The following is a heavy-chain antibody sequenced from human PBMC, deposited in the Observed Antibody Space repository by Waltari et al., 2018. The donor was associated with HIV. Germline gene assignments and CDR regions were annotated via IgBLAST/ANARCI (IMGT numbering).Heavy chain of an antibody. CDR1: GGSFSGSY. Sequence: QVQLRQWGAGLLKPSETLSLTCAVYGGSFSGSYWSWIRQPPGKGLAWIGEINHSGSTNNNPSLKRRVTISVDTAKAHFSLKLTSVPAADTAVVYCARARLVSRGQYCSTTSCLPHYYYYYGMDVWGQGTTVTVSS. V-gene: IGHV4-34*01. J-gene: IGHJ6*02. D-gene: IGHD2-2*01. CDR2: INHSGST. CDR3: ARARLVSRGQYCSTTSCLPHYYYYYGMDV.